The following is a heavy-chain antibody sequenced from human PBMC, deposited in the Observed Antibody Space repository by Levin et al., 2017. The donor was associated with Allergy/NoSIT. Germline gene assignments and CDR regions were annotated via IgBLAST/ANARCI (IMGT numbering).Heavy chain of an antibody. V-gene: IGHV3-9*01. CDR2: ISWNSGSI. D-gene: IGHD2-15*01. CDR1: GFTFDDYA. J-gene: IGHJ4*02. Sequence: SLKISCAASGFTFDDYAMHWVRQAPGKGLEWVSGISWNSGSIGYADSVKGRFTISRDNAKNSLYLQMNSLRAEDTAVYYCAKEVKSGGFDYWGQGTLVTVSS. CDR3: AKEVKSGGFDY.